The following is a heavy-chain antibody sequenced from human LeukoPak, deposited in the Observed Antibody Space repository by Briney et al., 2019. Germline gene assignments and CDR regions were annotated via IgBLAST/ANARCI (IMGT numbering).Heavy chain of an antibody. J-gene: IGHJ4*02. D-gene: IGHD2-2*01. V-gene: IGHV4-38-2*01. CDR3: ARGGPAAIDY. CDR1: GYSISSGYY. CDR2: IYHSGST. Sequence: PSETLSLTCAVSGYSISSGYYWGWIRQPPGKGLEWIGSIYHSGSTYYNPSLKSRVTISVGTSKNQFSLKLSSVTAADTAVYYCARGGPAAIDYWGQGTLVTVSS.